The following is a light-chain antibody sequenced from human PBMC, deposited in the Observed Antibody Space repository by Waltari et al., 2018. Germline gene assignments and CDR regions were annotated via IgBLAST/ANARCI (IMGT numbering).Light chain of an antibody. CDR2: ATN. Sequence: SVLTQPPSASGTPGQRVTISCSGIRSNIGGNSVNWYQHLPGTAPKLLIYATNHRPSGVPDRFSASMSGTSASLAISGLQSEDEADYYCAAWDASLFGPWVFGGGTRLTVL. CDR1: RSNIGGNS. J-gene: IGLJ3*02. CDR3: AAWDASLFGPWV. V-gene: IGLV1-44*01.